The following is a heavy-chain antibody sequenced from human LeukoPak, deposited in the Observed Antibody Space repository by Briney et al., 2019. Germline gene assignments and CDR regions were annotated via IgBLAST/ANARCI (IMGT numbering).Heavy chain of an antibody. CDR2: IYNSGST. D-gene: IGHD2-2*01. V-gene: IGHV4-59*01. Sequence: SETLSLTCTVSGGSISSYYWSWIRQPPGKGLEWIGYIYNSGSTNYNPSLKSRVTISVDTSKNQFSLKLSSVTAADTAVYYCARGVVVPAAMGPNYYYYGMDVWGKGTTVTVSS. CDR1: GGSISSYY. CDR3: ARGVVVPAAMGPNYYYYGMDV. J-gene: IGHJ6*04.